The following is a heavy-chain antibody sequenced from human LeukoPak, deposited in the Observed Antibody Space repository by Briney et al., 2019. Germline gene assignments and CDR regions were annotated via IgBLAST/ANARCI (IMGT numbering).Heavy chain of an antibody. V-gene: IGHV3-30*03. J-gene: IGHJ4*02. CDR2: ISYDGSNK. Sequence: AGGSLRLSCAASGFTFSSYGMHWVHQAPGKGLEWVAVISYDGSNKYYADSVKGRFTISGDNSKNTPYLQMNSLRAEDTAVYYCASTYGDLSHLQYWGQGTLVTVSS. CDR1: GFTFSSYG. D-gene: IGHD4-17*01. CDR3: ASTYGDLSHLQY.